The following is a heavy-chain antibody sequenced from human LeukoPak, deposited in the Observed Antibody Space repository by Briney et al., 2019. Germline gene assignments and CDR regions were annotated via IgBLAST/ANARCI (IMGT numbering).Heavy chain of an antibody. J-gene: IGHJ4*02. V-gene: IGHV4-59*01. CDR3: ASSPFGVVTTYYFDY. CDR1: GGSISSFY. Sequence: SETLCLTCTVSGGSISSFYWSWIRQPPGKGLEWIGYIYYSGSTNYNPSLKSRVTISVDTSKNQFSLKLSSVTAADTAVYYCASSPFGVVTTYYFDYWGQGTLVTVSS. CDR2: IYYSGST. D-gene: IGHD3-3*01.